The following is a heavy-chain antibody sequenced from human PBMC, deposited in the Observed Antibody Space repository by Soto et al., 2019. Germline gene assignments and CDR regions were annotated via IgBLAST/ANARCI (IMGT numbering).Heavy chain of an antibody. CDR3: ARGYCTTTICDPWFDP. Sequence: GESLKISGTGVGYSFNSYWIGWVRQMPGKGLEWMGIIYPGDSDTRYSPSFQGQVTISADKSITTAYLQWSSLKASDTAMYYCARGYCTTTICDPWFDPWGQGTLVTVSS. D-gene: IGHD2-2*01. CDR2: IYPGDSDT. CDR1: GYSFNSYW. J-gene: IGHJ5*02. V-gene: IGHV5-51*01.